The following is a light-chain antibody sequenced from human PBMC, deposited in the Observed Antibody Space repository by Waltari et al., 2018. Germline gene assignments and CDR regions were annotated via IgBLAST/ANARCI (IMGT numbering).Light chain of an antibody. CDR2: AAS. J-gene: IGKJ3*01. CDR3: KQDKSFPLT. CDR1: QDISNW. Sequence: DIQMTQSPSCVSASVGDRVTITCRASQDISNWLAWYQQKPGKAPKLLIYAASTLETGVQPRFSASGSETEFTLSVSRLEPDDFATYYCKQDKSFPLTFGPGTKVDIK. V-gene: IGKV1-12*01.